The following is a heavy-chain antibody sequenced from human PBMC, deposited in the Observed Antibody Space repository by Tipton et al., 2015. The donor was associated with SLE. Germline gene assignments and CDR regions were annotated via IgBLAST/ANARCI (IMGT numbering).Heavy chain of an antibody. V-gene: IGHV4-38-2*02. CDR3: ARAVSPFEYYY. D-gene: IGHD3-16*01. J-gene: IGHJ4*02. CDR1: GYSISSGEY. CDR2: IHQSVTTNT. Sequence: GLVKPSETLSLTCTVSGYSISSGEYWGWIRQPPGMGLEWIGNIHQSVTTNTYYNPSLKSRVTISVDTSKNQFSLKLSSVTAADTAVYYCARAVSPFEYYYWGQGTLVTVSS.